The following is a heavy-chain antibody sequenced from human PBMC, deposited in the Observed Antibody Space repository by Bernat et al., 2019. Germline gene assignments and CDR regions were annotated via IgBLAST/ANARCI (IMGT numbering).Heavy chain of an antibody. CDR1: GGSISSSNW. Sequence: QVQLQESGPGLVKPSGTLSLTCAVSGGSISSSNWWSWVRQPPGKGLEWIGEIYHSGSTNYNPSLKSRVTISVDKSKNQFSLKLSSVTAADTAVYYCASQVGSSLGGWYFDLWGRGTLVTVSS. CDR3: ASQVGSSLGGWYFDL. D-gene: IGHD3-10*01. CDR2: IYHSGST. V-gene: IGHV4-4*02. J-gene: IGHJ2*01.